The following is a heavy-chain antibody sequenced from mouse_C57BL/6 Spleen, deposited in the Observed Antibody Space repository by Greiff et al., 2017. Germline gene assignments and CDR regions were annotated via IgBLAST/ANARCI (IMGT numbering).Heavy chain of an antibody. CDR1: GYTFTSYW. CDR3: ARSITTVVEWYFDV. V-gene: IGHV1-64*01. Sequence: QVQLQQPGAELVKPGASVKLSCKASGYTFTSYWMHWVKQRPGQGLEWIGMIHPNSGSTNYNEKFKGKATLTVDKSSSTAYMQLSSLTSEDSAVYYCARSITTVVEWYFDVCGTGTTVTVSS. CDR2: IHPNSGST. D-gene: IGHD1-1*01. J-gene: IGHJ1*03.